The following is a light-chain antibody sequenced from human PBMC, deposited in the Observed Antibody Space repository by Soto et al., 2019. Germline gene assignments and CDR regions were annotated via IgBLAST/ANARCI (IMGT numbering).Light chain of an antibody. V-gene: IGLV2-11*01. J-gene: IGLJ3*02. CDR1: TTDIGGYNF. CDR3: CSYSGSYTLL. CDR2: DVN. Sequence: QSVLTQPRSVSGSPGQSVTISCTGTTTDIGGYNFVSWYQQHPGKAPKLIFYDVNKRPSGVPDRFSASKSGNTASLTISGLQADDGADYYCCSYSGSYTLLFGGGTKLTVL.